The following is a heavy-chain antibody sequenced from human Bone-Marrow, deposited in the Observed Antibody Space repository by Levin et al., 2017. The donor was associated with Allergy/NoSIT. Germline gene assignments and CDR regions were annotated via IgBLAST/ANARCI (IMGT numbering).Heavy chain of an antibody. CDR3: SRRPHYYDSSGYYGSHASDI. Sequence: ASVKVSCKASGYSFTGFYLHWIRQAPRQGLEWMGWISPNSGGTNYAQKFQGRVTMSRDTSISTAYMELSRLRSDDTAVYYCSRRPHYYDSSGYYGSHASDIWGQGTIVTVSS. V-gene: IGHV1-2*02. D-gene: IGHD3-22*01. CDR1: GYSFTGFY. J-gene: IGHJ3*02. CDR2: ISPNSGGT.